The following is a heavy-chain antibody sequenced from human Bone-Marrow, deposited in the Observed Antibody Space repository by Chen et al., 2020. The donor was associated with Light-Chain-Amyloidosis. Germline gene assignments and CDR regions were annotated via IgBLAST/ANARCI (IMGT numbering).Heavy chain of an antibody. V-gene: IGHV3-33*01. Sequence: QVQLVESGGGVVQPGRSLRLSCAASGFSFSSXXXXWVRQAPGKGLEWVAVIWIDARNKYYADSVKGRFTISRDNSKNTLYLQMNSLRTEDTAVYYCAREPGDYVWGSYHSFYYFDYWGQGTLVTVSS. D-gene: IGHD3-16*02. CDR3: AREPGDYVWGSYHSFYYFDY. CDR2: IWIDARNK. CDR1: GFSFSSXX. J-gene: IGHJ4*02.